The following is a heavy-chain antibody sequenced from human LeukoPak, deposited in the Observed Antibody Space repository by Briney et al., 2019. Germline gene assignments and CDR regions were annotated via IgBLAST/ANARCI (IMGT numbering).Heavy chain of an antibody. CDR3: ARVVVAATLYYYGMDV. J-gene: IGHJ6*02. CDR1: GGSFSGYY. Sequence: SETLSLTCAVYGGSFSGYYWSWIRQPPGKGLEWIGEINHSGSTNYNPSLKSRATISVDTSKNQFSLKLSSVTAADTAVYYCARVVVAATLYYYGMDVWGQGTTVTVSS. CDR2: INHSGST. V-gene: IGHV4-34*01. D-gene: IGHD2-15*01.